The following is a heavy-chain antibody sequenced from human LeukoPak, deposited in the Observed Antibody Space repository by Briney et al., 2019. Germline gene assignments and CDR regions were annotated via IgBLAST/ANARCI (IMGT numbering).Heavy chain of an antibody. J-gene: IGHJ1*01. CDR3: AGAVETAQGYFQH. CDR1: GYSFTSYW. CDR2: IYPGDSDT. D-gene: IGHD5-24*01. V-gene: IGHV5-51*01. Sequence: LGESLKISCKGSGYSFTSYWIGWVRQMPGKGLEWMGIIYPGDSDTRYSPSFQGQVTISADKSISTAYLQWSSLKASDTAMYYCAGAVETAQGYFQHWGQGTLVTVSS.